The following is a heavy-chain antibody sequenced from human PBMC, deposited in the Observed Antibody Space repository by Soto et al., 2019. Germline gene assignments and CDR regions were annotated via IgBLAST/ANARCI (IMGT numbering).Heavy chain of an antibody. CDR1: GGSFSDFY. Sequence: QVQLQQWGAGLLKPSETLSLTCAVYGGSFSDFYWTWIRQLPGKGLEWIGAINHSGSTNNNPSLKSRVAISVDTSKNQFSLNLRSVTAADTAVYYCGPRGAVADPRGYWGQGTLVTVSS. V-gene: IGHV4-34*01. CDR3: GPRGAVADPRGY. CDR2: INHSGST. J-gene: IGHJ4*02. D-gene: IGHD6-19*01.